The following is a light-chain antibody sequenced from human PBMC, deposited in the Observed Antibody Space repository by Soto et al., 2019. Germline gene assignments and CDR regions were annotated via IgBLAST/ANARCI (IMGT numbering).Light chain of an antibody. CDR2: RNN. V-gene: IGLV1-47*01. Sequence: QSVLTQPPSASGTPGQRVPISCSGSSSNIGSNYVYWYQQLPGTAPKLLIYRNNQRPSVVPDRFSGSKSGTSASLAISGLRSDDEADYYCAAWDDSLSGVVFGGGTKVTVL. J-gene: IGLJ2*01. CDR3: AAWDDSLSGVV. CDR1: SSNIGSNY.